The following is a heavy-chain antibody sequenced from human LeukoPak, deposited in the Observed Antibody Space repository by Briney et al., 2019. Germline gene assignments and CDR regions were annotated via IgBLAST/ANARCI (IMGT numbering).Heavy chain of an antibody. CDR3: ARDQDYGFDY. D-gene: IGHD4-17*01. CDR2: ISSTSAHI. Sequence: GGSLRLSCAASGFSFNTYSMNWVRQAPGKGLEWVSSISSTSAHIFYADSVKGRFSISRDNAKNSLYLQMNSLRDEDTAVYYCARDQDYGFDYWGQGTLVIVSS. V-gene: IGHV3-21*01. CDR1: GFSFNTYS. J-gene: IGHJ4*02.